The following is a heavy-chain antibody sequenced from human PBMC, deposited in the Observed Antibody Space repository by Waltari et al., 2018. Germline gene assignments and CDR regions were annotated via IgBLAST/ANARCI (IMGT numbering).Heavy chain of an antibody. Sequence: QVQLQQWGAGQLQPSETLSLTFGVSGGSFSGYYWGWIRQPPGKGLEWIGEINNNGNRNCNPSLRSRVRMLMDTSRSQFSLKGNSVTAADTAVYYCVRLEDCSGPGGNCYSGDSFALDVWGQGTTVTVSS. J-gene: IGHJ6*02. CDR1: GGSFSGYY. CDR3: VRLEDCSGPGGNCYSGDSFALDV. CDR2: INNNGNR. V-gene: IGHV4-34*02. D-gene: IGHD2-15*01.